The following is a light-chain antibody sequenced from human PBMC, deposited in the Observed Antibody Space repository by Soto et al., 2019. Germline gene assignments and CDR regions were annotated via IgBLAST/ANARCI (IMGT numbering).Light chain of an antibody. V-gene: IGLV2-14*01. CDR1: SSDVGGYNY. CDR3: SSYTSSSTLGVV. Sequence: QSVLTQPASVSGSPGQSITISCTGTSSDVGGYNYVSWYQQHPGKAPKLMIYEVSNRPSGVSNRFSGSKSGNTASPTISGLQAEDEADYYCSSYTSSSTLGVVFGGGTKLTVL. CDR2: EVS. J-gene: IGLJ2*01.